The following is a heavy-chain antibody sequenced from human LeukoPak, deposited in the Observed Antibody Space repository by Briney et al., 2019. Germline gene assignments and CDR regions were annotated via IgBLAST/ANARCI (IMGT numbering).Heavy chain of an antibody. CDR2: ISSGSSFM. CDR3: ARDYYDSSGSSWFDP. Sequence: GGSLRLSCAASGITFSSYAMSWVRQAPGKGLEWVSSISSGSSFMYYADSVKGRFTISRDNAKNSLYLQMNSLRAKDTALYYCARDYYDSSGSSWFDPWGQGTLVTVSS. D-gene: IGHD3-22*01. V-gene: IGHV3-21*01. CDR1: GITFSSYA. J-gene: IGHJ5*02.